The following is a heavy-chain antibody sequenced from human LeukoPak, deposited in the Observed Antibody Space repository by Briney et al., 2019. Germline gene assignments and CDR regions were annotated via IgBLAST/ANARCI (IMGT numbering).Heavy chain of an antibody. CDR2: ISSSSSYI. Sequence: GGSLRLSCAASGFTFSSYSMNWVRQAPGKGLEWVSSISSSSSYIYYADSVKGRFTISRDNAKNSLYLQMNSLRAEDTAVYYCARGIAADGTQPLDYWGQGTLVTVSS. J-gene: IGHJ4*02. D-gene: IGHD6-13*01. V-gene: IGHV3-21*01. CDR1: GFTFSSYS. CDR3: ARGIAADGTQPLDY.